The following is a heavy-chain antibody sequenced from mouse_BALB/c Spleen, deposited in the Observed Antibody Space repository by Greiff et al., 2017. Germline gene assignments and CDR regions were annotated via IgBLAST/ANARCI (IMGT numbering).Heavy chain of an antibody. CDR3: VREYGSSYYYAMDY. V-gene: IGHV10-3*03. J-gene: IGHJ4*01. D-gene: IGHD1-1*01. Sequence: EVQLQESGGGLVQPKGSLKLSCAASGFTFNTYAMHWVCQAPGKGLEWVARIRSKSNNYATYYADSVKDRFTISRDDSQSMLYLQMNNLKTEDTAMYYCVREYGSSYYYAMDYWGQGTSVTVSS. CDR1: GFTFNTYA. CDR2: IRSKSNNYAT.